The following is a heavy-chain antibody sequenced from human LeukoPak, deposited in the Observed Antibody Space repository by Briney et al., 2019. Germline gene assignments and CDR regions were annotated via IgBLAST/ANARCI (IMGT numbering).Heavy chain of an antibody. CDR3: ARDYGDIPPDWYYDL. Sequence: PSQTLSLTCTVSGGSISSGGYYWSWIRQPPGKGLEWIGYIYHSGSTYYNPSLKSRVTISVDRSKNQFSLKLSSVTAADTAVYYCARDYGDIPPDWYYDLWGRGTWSLSPQ. D-gene: IGHD4-17*01. V-gene: IGHV4-30-2*01. CDR2: IYHSGST. CDR1: GGSISSGGYY. J-gene: IGHJ2*01.